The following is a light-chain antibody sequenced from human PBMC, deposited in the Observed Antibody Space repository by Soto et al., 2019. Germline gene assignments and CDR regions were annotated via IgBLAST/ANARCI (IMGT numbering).Light chain of an antibody. CDR1: SSDVGGSNH. CDR3: SSYTTIRTVK. Sequence: QPVAASASNKQSMTISCTGTSSDVGGSNHVSWYQQRPDKAPRLMIYDVTNRPSGVSDRFSGSKSGNTASLTISGLQAEDEADYYCSSYTTIRTVKFGGGTKVTVL. V-gene: IGLV2-14*03. CDR2: DVT. J-gene: IGLJ2*01.